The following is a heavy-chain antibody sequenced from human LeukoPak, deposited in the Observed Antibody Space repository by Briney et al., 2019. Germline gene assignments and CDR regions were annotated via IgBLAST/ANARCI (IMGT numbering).Heavy chain of an antibody. J-gene: IGHJ6*02. D-gene: IGHD2-2*01. CDR1: GGSISSYY. CDR3: ARHRCRSSSCYGMDV. V-gene: IGHV4-59*08. Sequence: SETLSLTCTVSGGSISSYYWSWVRQSPGKGLEWIGYIYYSGSTNYNSSLKSRLTISVDTSKNHFSLRLNSVTAADTAMYYCARHRCRSSSCYGMDVWGQGTTVTVSS. CDR2: IYYSGST.